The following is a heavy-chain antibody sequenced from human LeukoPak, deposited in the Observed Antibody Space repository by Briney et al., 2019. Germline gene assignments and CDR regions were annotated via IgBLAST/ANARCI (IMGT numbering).Heavy chain of an antibody. CDR2: INSDGGST. D-gene: IGHD2-8*01. Sequence: PGGSLRLSCTASGFTFSSYWMHWVRQAPGKGLVWVSRINSDGGSTSYADSVKGRFTISRDNAKNTLYLQMNSLRAEDTAVYSCAKDVCTSPRCLLYFDSWGQGTLVTVSS. J-gene: IGHJ4*02. CDR1: GFTFSSYW. CDR3: AKDVCTSPRCLLYFDS. V-gene: IGHV3-74*01.